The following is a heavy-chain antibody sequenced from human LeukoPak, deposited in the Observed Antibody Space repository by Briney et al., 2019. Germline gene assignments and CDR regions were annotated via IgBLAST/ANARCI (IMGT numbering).Heavy chain of an antibody. CDR2: INPNSGGT. J-gene: IGHJ4*02. D-gene: IGHD6-13*01. V-gene: IGHV1-2*02. Sequence: ASVKVSCKASGYTFTDYYMHGVRQAPGQGLEWMGWINPNSGGTNYAQKFQGRVTMTRDTSISTAYMELSRLRSDDTAVYYCASTIAAADWGFDYWGQGTLVTVSS. CDR1: GYTFTDYY. CDR3: ASTIAAADWGFDY.